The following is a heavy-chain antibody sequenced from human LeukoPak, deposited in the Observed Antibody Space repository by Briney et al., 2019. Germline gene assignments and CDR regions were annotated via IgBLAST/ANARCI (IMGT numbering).Heavy chain of an antibody. CDR3: ARDGNLWFGEGYFDY. D-gene: IGHD3-10*01. J-gene: IGHJ4*02. CDR1: GGSISSYY. CDR2: IYYSGST. Sequence: SETLSLTCTVSGGSISSYYWSWIRQPPGKGLEWIGYIYYSGSTNYNPSLKSRVTISVDTSKNQFSLKLSSVTAADTAVYYCARDGNLWFGEGYFDYRGQGTLVTVSS. V-gene: IGHV4-59*01.